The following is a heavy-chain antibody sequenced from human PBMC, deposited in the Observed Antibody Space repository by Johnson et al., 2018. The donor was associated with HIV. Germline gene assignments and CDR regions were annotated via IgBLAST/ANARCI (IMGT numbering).Heavy chain of an antibody. CDR3: AKETPSSGGTFDI. J-gene: IGHJ3*02. CDR1: GFTFDDYD. D-gene: IGHD6-25*01. CDR2: FSSDGLSD. Sequence: QVQLVESGGAVVRPAGSLRLSCAASGFTFDDYDMSGVRQPPGQVLDWVAFFSSDGLSDHYSGPDQRRFTISRDNSKNTLYLQMNSLRAEDTAVYYCAKETPSSGGTFDIWGQGTKVTVSS. V-gene: IGHV3-30*18.